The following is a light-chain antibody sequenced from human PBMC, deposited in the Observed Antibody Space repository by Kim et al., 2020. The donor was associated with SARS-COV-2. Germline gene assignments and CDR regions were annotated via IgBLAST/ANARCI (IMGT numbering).Light chain of an antibody. CDR1: QDISNS. V-gene: IGKV1-8*01. Sequence: ASTGDRVTNTCRARQDISNSLAWYQQKPGKAPELLIYDAFTLQSGVSPRFSGSRSGTDFTLTISSLQSEDFATYYCQQHYIYPLTFGGGTKVDIK. J-gene: IGKJ4*01. CDR2: DAF. CDR3: QQHYIYPLT.